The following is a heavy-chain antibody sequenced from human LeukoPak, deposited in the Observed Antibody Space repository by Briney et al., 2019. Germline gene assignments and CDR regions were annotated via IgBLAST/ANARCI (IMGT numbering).Heavy chain of an antibody. CDR3: ARSGSYSTIDY. Sequence: SENLSLTCIVSGYSISSGYYWGWIRQPPGKGLEWIGNIYHSGSTYYNPSLKSRVTISLDTSKNQFSLKLSSVTAADTAVYYCARSGSYSTIDYWGQGTLVTVSS. CDR2: IYHSGST. J-gene: IGHJ4*02. CDR1: GYSISSGYY. V-gene: IGHV4-38-2*02. D-gene: IGHD1-26*01.